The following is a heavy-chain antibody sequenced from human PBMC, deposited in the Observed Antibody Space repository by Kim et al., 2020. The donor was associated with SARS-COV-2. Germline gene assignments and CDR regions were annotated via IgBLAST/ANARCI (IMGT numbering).Heavy chain of an antibody. CDR2: IIPIFGTA. Sequence: PSVKVSCKASGGTFSSYAISWVRQAPGQGLEWMGGIIPIFGTANYAQKFQGRVTITADESTSTAYMELSSLRSEDTAVYYCAREGLAAAARQKGGWFDPWGQGTLVTVSS. CDR3: AREGLAAAARQKGGWFDP. J-gene: IGHJ5*02. CDR1: GGTFSSYA. D-gene: IGHD6-6*01. V-gene: IGHV1-69*13.